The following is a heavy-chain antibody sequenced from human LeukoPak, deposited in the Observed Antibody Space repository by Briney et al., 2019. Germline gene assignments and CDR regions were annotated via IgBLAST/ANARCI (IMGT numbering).Heavy chain of an antibody. Sequence: GASVKVSCKASGYTFTSYDINWVRQATGQGLEWMGWMNPNSGNTGYAQKFQGRVTITRNTSISTAYMELSSLRSEDTAVYYCARSHWNYDEVIEPLDYWGQGTLVTVSS. J-gene: IGHJ4*02. CDR2: MNPNSGNT. D-gene: IGHD1-7*01. CDR1: GYTFTSYD. CDR3: ARSHWNYDEVIEPLDY. V-gene: IGHV1-8*03.